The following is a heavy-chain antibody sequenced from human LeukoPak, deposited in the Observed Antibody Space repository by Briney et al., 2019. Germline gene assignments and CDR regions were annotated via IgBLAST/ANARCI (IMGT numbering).Heavy chain of an antibody. J-gene: IGHJ4*02. CDR1: GFVFSRDN. CDR2: ISETI. V-gene: IGHV3-48*04. Sequence: PGGSLRLSCIASGFVFSRDNMNWVRQAPGKGLEWVAHISETIYYADSVQGRFTISRDNAKNSLYLQMSNLRVDDTAMYYCVREVGRPKTFYFDSWGPGTPVTVSS. CDR3: VREVGRPKTFYFDS. D-gene: IGHD3-16*01.